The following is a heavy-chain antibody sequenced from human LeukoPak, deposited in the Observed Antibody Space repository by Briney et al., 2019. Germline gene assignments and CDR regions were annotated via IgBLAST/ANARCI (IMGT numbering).Heavy chain of an antibody. Sequence: ASVKVSCKTSGYSFTDFGLSWARHAPGQGLEWMGWITSQNGNVNYAQRFQGRVTMTTDTSTSTAYMELRSLKSDDTAVYYCAREVVNYYGSGSYFSQNYYGMDVWGQGTTVTVSS. CDR2: ITSQNGNV. J-gene: IGHJ6*02. CDR1: GYSFTDFG. CDR3: AREVVNYYGSGSYFSQNYYGMDV. V-gene: IGHV1-18*01. D-gene: IGHD3-10*01.